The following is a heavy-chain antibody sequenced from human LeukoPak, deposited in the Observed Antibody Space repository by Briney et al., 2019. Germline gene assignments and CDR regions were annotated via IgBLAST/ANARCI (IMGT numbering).Heavy chain of an antibody. V-gene: IGHV3-74*01. J-gene: IGHJ4*02. CDR1: GFTFSSYW. CDR3: AKDHSAMVRGAAGY. D-gene: IGHD3-10*01. Sequence: GGSLRLSCAASGFTFSSYWMHWVRQAPGKGLVWVSRINSDGSRTSYADSVKGRFTISRDNAKNTLYLQMNSLRAEDTALYYCAKDHSAMVRGAAGYWGQGTLITVSS. CDR2: INSDGSRT.